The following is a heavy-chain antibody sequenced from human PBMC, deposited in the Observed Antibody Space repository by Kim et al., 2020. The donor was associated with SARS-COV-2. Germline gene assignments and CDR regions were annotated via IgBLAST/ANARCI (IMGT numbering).Heavy chain of an antibody. Sequence: SVKGRLTISGDNAKNSQYLQMNSLRAEDTAVYYCAREPLGVWRSSWLFDYWGQGTLVTVSS. CDR3: AREPLGVWRSSWLFDY. D-gene: IGHD6-13*01. V-gene: IGHV3-11*05. J-gene: IGHJ4*02.